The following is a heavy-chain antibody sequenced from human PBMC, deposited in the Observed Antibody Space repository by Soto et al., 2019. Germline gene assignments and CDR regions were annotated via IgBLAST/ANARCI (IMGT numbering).Heavy chain of an antibody. CDR2: ISYDGSNT. J-gene: IGHJ4*02. Sequence: PGGSLRLSCAASGVSFNSYDMHWVRQAPGKGPEWVAIISYDGSNTYYSDSVRGRFTISRDNSKDTLYLQMHSLRSEDTAIYYCARISRYCSGGDCHARGKGTQFTASS. V-gene: IGHV3-30*03. D-gene: IGHD2-15*01. CDR3: ARISRYCSGGDCHA. CDR1: GVSFNSYD.